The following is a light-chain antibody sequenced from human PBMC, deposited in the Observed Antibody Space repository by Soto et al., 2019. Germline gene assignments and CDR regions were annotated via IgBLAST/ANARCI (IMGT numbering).Light chain of an antibody. Sequence: QSALTQPASVSGSPGQSITISCTGTSSDVGAYNYVSWYQHHPGKAPKLMIYDVSNRPSGVSNRFSGSKSGNTASLTISGLQAEDEADYYCNSFTTSSTLVFGGGTQLT. V-gene: IGLV2-14*03. CDR1: SSDVGAYNY. J-gene: IGLJ2*01. CDR3: NSFTTSSTLV. CDR2: DVS.